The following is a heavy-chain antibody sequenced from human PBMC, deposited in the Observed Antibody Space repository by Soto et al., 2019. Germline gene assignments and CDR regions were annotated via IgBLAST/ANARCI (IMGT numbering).Heavy chain of an antibody. D-gene: IGHD2-15*01. V-gene: IGHV1-18*01. CDR3: ARCYCSVGSCYTCWHFDL. Sequence: QVQLVQSGAEVKEPGASVKLSCQASGYTFMNYAISWVRQAPVQGLEWMGWISPSTGNTDQAQNFQGRVTMTLDTSTNTANMELRTLRSDDSAVYYCARCYCSVGSCYTCWHFDLWGRGTLVTVSS. CDR2: ISPSTGNT. CDR1: GYTFMNYA. J-gene: IGHJ2*01.